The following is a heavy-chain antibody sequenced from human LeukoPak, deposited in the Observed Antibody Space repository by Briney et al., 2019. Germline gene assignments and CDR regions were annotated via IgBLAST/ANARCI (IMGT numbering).Heavy chain of an antibody. CDR3: ARSIRIDQDY. D-gene: IGHD2-2*02. V-gene: IGHV1-2*06. CDR1: GYTFTGYY. Sequence: GASVKVSCTASGYTFTGYYMYWVRQAPGQGLEWMGRINPNSGATNYAQKFQGRVTMTTDTSISTAYMEPSSLRSDDTAVYYCARSIRIDQDYWGQGTLVTVSS. J-gene: IGHJ4*02. CDR2: INPNSGAT.